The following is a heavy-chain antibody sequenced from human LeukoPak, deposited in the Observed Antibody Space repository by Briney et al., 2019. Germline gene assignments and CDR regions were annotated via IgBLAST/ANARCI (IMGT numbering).Heavy chain of an antibody. CDR3: ARYGSSWDFDY. D-gene: IGHD6-13*01. V-gene: IGHV3-7*01. CDR1: GFTLTIYW. CDR2: IKQDGSEK. Sequence: GGSLRLSCAASGFTLTIYWMSWVRQAPGKGLEWVANIKQDGSEKYYVDSVKGRFTISRDNAKNSLYLQMNSLRAEDTAVYYCARYGSSWDFDYWGQGTLVTVSS. J-gene: IGHJ4*02.